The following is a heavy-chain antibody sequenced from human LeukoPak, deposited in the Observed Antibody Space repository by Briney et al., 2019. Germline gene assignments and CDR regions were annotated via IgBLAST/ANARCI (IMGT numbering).Heavy chain of an antibody. D-gene: IGHD6-13*01. J-gene: IGHJ4*02. CDR1: GFTFNNYA. CDR3: AKDPGDSSWYFVL. V-gene: IGHV3-23*01. Sequence: PGGSLRLSCAASGFTFNNYAMSWVRQTPGKGLEWVSTIGASGSHTYYADSVKGRFTISRGNSYNTLYLQMSSLRADDTAVYYCAKDPGDSSWYFVLWGQGTLVTVSS. CDR2: IGASGSHT.